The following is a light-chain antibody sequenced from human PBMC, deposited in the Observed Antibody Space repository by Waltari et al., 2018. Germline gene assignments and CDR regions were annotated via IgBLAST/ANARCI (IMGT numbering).Light chain of an antibody. V-gene: IGLV2-18*02. CDR3: SSYTTNTRF. CDR1: NSDIANYNR. J-gene: IGLJ2*01. Sequence: QSALTQPPSVSGSPGQSVTISCTGTNSDIANYNRVSWYQQSPGTAPKPIIYDVHNRPSGVSDRFSGCKSGNTASLTISGLQAGDEADYYCSSYTTNTRFFGGGTKVTVL. CDR2: DVH.